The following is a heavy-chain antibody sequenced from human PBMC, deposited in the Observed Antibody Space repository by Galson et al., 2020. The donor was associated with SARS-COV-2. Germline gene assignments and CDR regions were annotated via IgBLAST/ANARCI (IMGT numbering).Heavy chain of an antibody. D-gene: IGHD3-10*01. CDR2: IYYTGST. CDR3: ARDASRGLDP. CDR1: GGSISDYH. J-gene: IGHJ5*02. Sequence: SETLSLTCTLSGGSISDYHWSWIRQPPGKGLEWIGSIYYTGSTTYNPSLKSRVTISIDTSKRPFSLTLRSVTAADTTVYYCARDASRGLDPWGQGTLVTVSS. V-gene: IGHV4-59*01.